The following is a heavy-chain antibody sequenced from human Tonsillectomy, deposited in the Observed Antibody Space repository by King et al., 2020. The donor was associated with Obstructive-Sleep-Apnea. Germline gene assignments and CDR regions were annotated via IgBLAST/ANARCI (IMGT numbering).Heavy chain of an antibody. V-gene: IGHV4-59*01. D-gene: IGHD6-19*01. CDR2: IYDAGSP. CDR3: AREWLGVDY. J-gene: IGHJ4*02. Sequence: QLQESGPGLVKPSETLSLTCTVSGGSITIYYWSWIRQPPGKGLEWIGYIYDAGSPNYNPSLKSRVTISEDTAKNQFSLRLRPVISADTAVFYCAREWLGVDYWGQGTLVTVSS. CDR1: GGSITIYY.